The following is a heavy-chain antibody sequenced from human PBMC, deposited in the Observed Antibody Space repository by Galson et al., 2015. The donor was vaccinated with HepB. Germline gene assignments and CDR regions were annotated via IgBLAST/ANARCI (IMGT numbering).Heavy chain of an antibody. Sequence: SVKVSCKASGYIFTSYGISWVRQAPGQGLEWMGWISAYNGNTNYAQKLQGRVTMTTDTSTSTAYMELRSLRSDDTAVYYCARDDYDFWSGYRTPFDYWGQGTLVTVSS. CDR3: ARDDYDFWSGYRTPFDY. CDR1: GYIFTSYG. D-gene: IGHD3-3*01. J-gene: IGHJ4*02. CDR2: ISAYNGNT. V-gene: IGHV1-18*01.